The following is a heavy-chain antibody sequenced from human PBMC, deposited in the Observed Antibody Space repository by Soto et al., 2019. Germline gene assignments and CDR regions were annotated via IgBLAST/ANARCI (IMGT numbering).Heavy chain of an antibody. CDR3: AKRPACSGGSCRHWYFDL. V-gene: IGHV3-30*18. CDR1: GFTFSSYG. CDR2: ISYDGSNK. Sequence: QVQLVESGGGVVQPGRSLRLSCAASGFTFSSYGMHWVRQAPGKGLEWVAVISYDGSNKYYADSVKGRFTISRDNSKNTLYLQMNSLRAEDTAVYYCAKRPACSGGSCRHWYFDLWCRGTLVTVSS. J-gene: IGHJ2*01. D-gene: IGHD2-15*01.